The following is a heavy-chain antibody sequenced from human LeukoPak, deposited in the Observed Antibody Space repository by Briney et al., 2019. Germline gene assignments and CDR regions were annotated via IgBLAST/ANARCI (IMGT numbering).Heavy chain of an antibody. CDR2: ISAYNGNT. Sequence: ASVKVSCKASGYTFTSYGISWVRQAPGQGLEWMGWISAYNGNTNYAQKLKGRVTMTSDTSTSTVYMELQSLTSDDTAVYYCARGIRGLGGAFYLDLWGQGTLVTVSS. J-gene: IGHJ4*02. CDR3: ARGIRGLGGAFYLDL. CDR1: GYTFTSYG. D-gene: IGHD3-3*02. V-gene: IGHV1-18*01.